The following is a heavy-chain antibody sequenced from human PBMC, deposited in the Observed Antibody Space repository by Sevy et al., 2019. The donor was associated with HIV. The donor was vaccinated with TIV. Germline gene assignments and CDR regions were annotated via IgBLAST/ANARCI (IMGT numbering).Heavy chain of an antibody. D-gene: IGHD3-10*02. CDR2: ISAYNGNT. CDR3: ARVGVLLWSGWFDP. Sequence: ASAKVSCKASGYTFTSYGISWVRQAPGQGLEWMGWISAYNGNTNYAQKLQGRVTMTTDTSTSTAYMELRSLRSDDTAVYYCARVGVLLWSGWFDPWCQGTLVTVSS. CDR1: GYTFTSYG. J-gene: IGHJ5*02. V-gene: IGHV1-18*01.